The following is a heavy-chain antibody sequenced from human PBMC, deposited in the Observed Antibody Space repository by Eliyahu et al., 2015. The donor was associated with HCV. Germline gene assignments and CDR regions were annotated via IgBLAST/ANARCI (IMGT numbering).Heavy chain of an antibody. CDR3: ARSYYSGSGSFDY. CDR2: XYYSENT. V-gene: IGHV4-59*01. D-gene: IGHD3-10*01. CDR1: GGXISSYY. Sequence: QVQLQESGPGLVKPSETLSLTCXVSGGXISSYYWSWIRQPPGKGLEWIGYXYYSENTDFXPSLKSRVTMSVDTSKNQFSLKLSSMTAADTAVYYCARSYYSGSGSFDYWGQGTLVTVSS. J-gene: IGHJ4*02.